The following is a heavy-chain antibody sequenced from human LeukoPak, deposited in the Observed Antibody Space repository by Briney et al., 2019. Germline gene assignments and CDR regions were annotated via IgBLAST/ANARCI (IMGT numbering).Heavy chain of an antibody. CDR2: FDPEDGET. CDR3: ATVPQVPPLRFLEWLSLDY. CDR1: GNTLTELS. V-gene: IGHV1-24*01. J-gene: IGHJ4*02. Sequence: ASVKVSCKVSGNTLTELSMHRVRQAPGKGLEWMGGFDPEDGETIYAQKFQGRVTMTEDTSTDTAYMELSSLRSEDTAVYYCATVPQVPPLRFLEWLSLDYWGQGTLVTVSS. D-gene: IGHD3-3*01.